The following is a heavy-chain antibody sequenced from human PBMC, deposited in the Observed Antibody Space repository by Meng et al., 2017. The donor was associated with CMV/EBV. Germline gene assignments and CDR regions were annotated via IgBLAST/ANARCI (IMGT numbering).Heavy chain of an antibody. CDR1: GYTFTSYG. CDR3: ARELVSSWYYYYYGMDV. J-gene: IGHJ6*02. CDR2: ISAYNGNT. Sequence: ASVKVSCKASGYTFTSYGISWVRQAPGQGLEWMGWISAYNGNTNYAQKLQGRVTMTTDTSTSTAYMELRSLRSDDTAVYYCARELVSSWYYYYYGMDVWGQGTTVTVS. V-gene: IGHV1-18*01. D-gene: IGHD6-13*01.